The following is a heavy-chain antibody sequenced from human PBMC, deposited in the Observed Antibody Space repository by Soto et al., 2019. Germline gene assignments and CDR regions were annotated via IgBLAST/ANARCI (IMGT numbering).Heavy chain of an antibody. Sequence: EVQLVESGGGLVQPGRSLRLSCAASGFTFDDYAMHWVRQAPGKGLEWVSGISWNSGSIGYADSVKGRFTISRDNAKNSLYLQMNSLRAEDTALYYCAIGEDHMSRYFDLWGRGTLVTVSS. J-gene: IGHJ2*01. D-gene: IGHD4-17*01. CDR3: AIGEDHMSRYFDL. CDR1: GFTFDDYA. CDR2: ISWNSGSI. V-gene: IGHV3-9*01.